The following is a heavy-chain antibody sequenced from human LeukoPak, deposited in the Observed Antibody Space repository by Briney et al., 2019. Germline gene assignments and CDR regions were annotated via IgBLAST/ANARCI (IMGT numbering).Heavy chain of an antibody. J-gene: IGHJ3*02. CDR2: IYHSGST. V-gene: IGHV4-30-2*01. D-gene: IGHD2-2*01. Sequence: SETLSLTCAVSGGSISSGGYSWSWIRQPPGKGLEWIGYIYHSGSTYYNPSLKSRVTISVDTSKNQFSLKLSSVTATDTAVYYCARVHIVVVPAALDDAFDIWGQGTMVTVSS. CDR1: GGSISSGGYS. CDR3: ARVHIVVVPAALDDAFDI.